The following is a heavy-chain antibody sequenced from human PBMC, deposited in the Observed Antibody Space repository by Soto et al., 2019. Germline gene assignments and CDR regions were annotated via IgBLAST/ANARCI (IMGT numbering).Heavy chain of an antibody. J-gene: IGHJ6*01. CDR1: GDSITTYKW. CDR3: ATCQLGEYYYAMDM. Sequence: ETLSLTCGVSGDSITTYKWWTWVRQTPGRGLEWIGEIYDSGNTRYNPSLKSRVTISKDTSKNQLSLKLNSVTVADTAVYYCATCQLGEYYYAMDMWGQGTTVTVSS. V-gene: IGHV4-4*02. CDR2: IYDSGNT. D-gene: IGHD7-27*01.